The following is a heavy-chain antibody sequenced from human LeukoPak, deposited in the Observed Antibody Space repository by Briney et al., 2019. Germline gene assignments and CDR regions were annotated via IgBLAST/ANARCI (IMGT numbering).Heavy chain of an antibody. J-gene: IGHJ4*02. CDR2: IYYSGTT. CDR1: GGSIGSYY. CDR3: ASLDTVMILDY. D-gene: IGHD5-18*01. V-gene: IGHV4-59*01. Sequence: SETLSLTCTVSGGSIGSYYWSWIRQPPGKGLEWVGYIYYSGTTNYNPSLKSRVTISVDTSKNQFSLKLSSVTAADTAVYYCASLDTVMILDYWGQGTLVTVSS.